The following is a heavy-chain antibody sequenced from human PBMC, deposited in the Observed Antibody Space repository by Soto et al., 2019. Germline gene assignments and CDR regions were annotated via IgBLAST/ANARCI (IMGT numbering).Heavy chain of an antibody. Sequence: SETLSLTCAVYGGSFSGYYWSWIRQPPGKGLEWIGEINHSGSTNYNPSHKSRVTISIDTSKNQFSLKLYSVTAADTAVYYCAAKLGTTHYFDFWGQGSLVTVSS. CDR3: AAKLGTTHYFDF. CDR2: INHSGST. V-gene: IGHV4-34*01. D-gene: IGHD7-27*01. J-gene: IGHJ4*02. CDR1: GGSFSGYY.